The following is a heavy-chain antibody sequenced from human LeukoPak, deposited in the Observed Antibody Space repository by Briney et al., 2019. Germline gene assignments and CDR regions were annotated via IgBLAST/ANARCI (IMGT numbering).Heavy chain of an antibody. D-gene: IGHD6-13*01. CDR2: IYPGDSDT. CDR1: GYSFTSYW. J-gene: IGHJ5*02. CDR3: ARHPYSSSEYNWFDP. V-gene: IGHV5-51*01. Sequence: GESLKISCKGSGYSFTSYWIGWVRQMPGKGLEWMGIIYPGDSDTRYSPSFQGQVTISADKSISTAYLQWSSLKASDTAMYYCARHPYSSSEYNWFDPWGQGTLVTVSS.